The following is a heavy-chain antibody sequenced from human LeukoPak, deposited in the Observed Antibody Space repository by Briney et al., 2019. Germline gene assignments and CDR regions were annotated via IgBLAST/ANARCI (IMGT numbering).Heavy chain of an antibody. V-gene: IGHV3-7*01. CDR2: IKQDGSEK. D-gene: IGHD6-13*01. Sequence: GGSLRLSCAASGFTFSSYWMSWVRQAPGKGLEWVANIKQDGSEKYYVDSVKGRFTISRDNAKNSLYLQMNSLRAEDTAVYYCAREIEQQGNAFDIWGQGTMVTVSS. CDR3: AREIEQQGNAFDI. CDR1: GFTFSSYW. J-gene: IGHJ3*02.